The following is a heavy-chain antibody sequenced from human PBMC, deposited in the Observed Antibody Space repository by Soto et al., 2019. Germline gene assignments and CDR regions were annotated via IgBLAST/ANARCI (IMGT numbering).Heavy chain of an antibody. J-gene: IGHJ6*02. V-gene: IGHV4-31*02. D-gene: IGHD3-10*01. CDR2: ISYNGNT. Sequence: QVQVQESGPGLVKPSQTLSLKCSVSGGSIGSRDYYWSWIRQHPEKGLEWIGSISYNGNTDYNPSLRGRPPMSLDTSMNEFSLKLTSVTAADTAVYYCARDKGGAALKGSGMDVWGQGTTVTVS. CDR3: ARDKGGAALKGSGMDV. CDR1: GGSIGSRDYY.